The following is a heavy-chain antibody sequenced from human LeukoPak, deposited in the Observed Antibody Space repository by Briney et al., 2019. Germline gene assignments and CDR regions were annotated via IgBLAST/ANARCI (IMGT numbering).Heavy chain of an antibody. Sequence: SETLSLTCAVYGGFFSGYYWSWIRQPPGKGLEWIGEINHSGSTNYNPSLKRRVTISVATSKTQFSLKLSSVTAADTAVYYCARARIVVVSLYYFDYWGQGTLVTVSS. D-gene: IGHD2-21*01. J-gene: IGHJ4*02. CDR1: GGFFSGYY. V-gene: IGHV4-34*01. CDR3: ARARIVVVSLYYFDY. CDR2: INHSGST.